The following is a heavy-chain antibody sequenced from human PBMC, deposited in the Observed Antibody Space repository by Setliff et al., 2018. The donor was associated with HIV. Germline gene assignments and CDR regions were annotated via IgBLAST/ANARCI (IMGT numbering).Heavy chain of an antibody. CDR2: SYYSESA. J-gene: IGHJ4*02. CDR1: DGYISDGDYY. D-gene: IGHD3-16*02. V-gene: IGHV4-61*08. Sequence: SETLSLTCTVSDGYISDGDYYWTWIRQPPGKGLEWIGHSYYSESAHYNASLKSRVTMSVDTSKNQFSLKLTSVTAADTAVYYCARESPAGLSWYFDYWGQGTLVTVS. CDR3: ARESPAGLSWYFDY.